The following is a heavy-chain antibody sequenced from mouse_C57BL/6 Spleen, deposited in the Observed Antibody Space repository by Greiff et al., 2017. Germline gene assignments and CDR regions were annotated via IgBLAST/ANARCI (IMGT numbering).Heavy chain of an antibody. CDR3: ASPSTAQAVPYYFDY. Sequence: EVKLMESGPVLVKPGASVKMSCKASGYTFTDYYMNWVKQSHGKSLEWIGVINPYNGGTSYNQKFKGKATLTVDKSSSTAYMELNSLTSEDSAVYYCASPSTAQAVPYYFDYWGQGTTLTVSS. D-gene: IGHD3-2*02. V-gene: IGHV1-19*01. J-gene: IGHJ2*01. CDR2: INPYNGGT. CDR1: GYTFTDYY.